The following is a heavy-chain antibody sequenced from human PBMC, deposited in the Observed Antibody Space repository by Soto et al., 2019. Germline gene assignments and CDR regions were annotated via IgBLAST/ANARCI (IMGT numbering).Heavy chain of an antibody. CDR1: GFTFSTYG. CDR2: TWYDGSNK. CDR3: ARESGSYHLDY. Sequence: QVQLVESGGGVVQPGRSLRLSCAASGFTFSTYGMHWVRQAPGKGLEWVSTTWYDGSNKYYADSVKGRFTISRDNSKNTLYLQMNSPRAEDTAVYYCARESGSYHLDYWGQGTPVTVSS. D-gene: IGHD1-26*01. J-gene: IGHJ4*02. V-gene: IGHV3-33*01.